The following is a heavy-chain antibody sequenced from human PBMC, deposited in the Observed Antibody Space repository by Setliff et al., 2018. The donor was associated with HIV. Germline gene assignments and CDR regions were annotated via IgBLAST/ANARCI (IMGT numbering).Heavy chain of an antibody. CDR2: INQDGSGK. Sequence: PGGSLRLSCAASGFTFSTYWMTWVRQAPGKGLEWVANINQDGSGKYYVDSVKGRFTISRDSAKDSLYLEMNSLRVEDTAVYYCARGDYYFDGSGYYPKGTFDYWGQGTLVTVSS. V-gene: IGHV3-7*01. J-gene: IGHJ4*02. CDR1: GFTFSTYW. D-gene: IGHD3-22*01. CDR3: ARGDYYFDGSGYYPKGTFDY.